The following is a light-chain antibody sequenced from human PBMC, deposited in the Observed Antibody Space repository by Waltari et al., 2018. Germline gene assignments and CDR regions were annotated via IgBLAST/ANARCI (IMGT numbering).Light chain of an antibody. CDR2: EVN. V-gene: IGLV2-8*01. CDR3: SSDAVSNNFYD. CDR1: GSGGS. J-gene: IGLJ1*01. Sequence: QSALTQPPSASGSPGQSVTISCTGTGSGGSVSWYQQHPGKASKLLIYEVNKRPSGVPDRFSGSKSGNTASLTVSGLQAEDEGDYYCSSDAVSNNFYDFGTGTKVTVL.